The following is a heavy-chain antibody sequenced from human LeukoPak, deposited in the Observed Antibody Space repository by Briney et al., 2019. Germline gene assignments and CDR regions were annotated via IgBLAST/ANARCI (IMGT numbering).Heavy chain of an antibody. J-gene: IGHJ4*02. D-gene: IGHD6-19*01. CDR2: ISWNSGSI. CDR1: GFTFDDYA. V-gene: IGHV3-9*01. Sequence: PGRSLRLSCAASGFTFDDYAMHWVRQAPGKGLEWVSGISWNSGSIGYADSVKGRFTISRDNAKNSLYLQMNSLRAEDTAVYYCARVRKYSSLDTDYFDYWGQGALVTVSS. CDR3: ARVRKYSSLDTDYFDY.